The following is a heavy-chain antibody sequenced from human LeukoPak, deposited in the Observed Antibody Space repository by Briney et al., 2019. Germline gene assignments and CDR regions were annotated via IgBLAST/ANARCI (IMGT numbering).Heavy chain of an antibody. V-gene: IGHV3-21*01. Sequence: NSGGSLRLSCAASGFTFSSYSMNWVRQAPGKGLEWVSSISSSSSYIYYADSVKGRFTISRDNAKNSLYLQMNSLRAEDTAVYYCARGGQGNWPTPFDYWGQGTLVTVSS. J-gene: IGHJ4*02. CDR2: ISSSSSYI. CDR1: GFTFSSYS. D-gene: IGHD1-1*01. CDR3: ARGGQGNWPTPFDY.